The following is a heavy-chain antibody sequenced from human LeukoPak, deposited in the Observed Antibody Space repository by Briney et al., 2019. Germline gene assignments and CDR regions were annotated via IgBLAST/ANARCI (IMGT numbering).Heavy chain of an antibody. J-gene: IGHJ4*02. V-gene: IGHV1-69*13. Sequence: SVKVSCKASGGTFSSYAISWVRQAPGQGLEWMGGIIPIFGTANYAQKFQGRVTITADESTSTAYMELSSLRSEDTAVYYCAREREGYCSGGSCYPLDYWGQGTLVTVSS. CDR2: IIPIFGTA. D-gene: IGHD2-15*01. CDR3: AREREGYCSGGSCYPLDY. CDR1: GGTFSSYA.